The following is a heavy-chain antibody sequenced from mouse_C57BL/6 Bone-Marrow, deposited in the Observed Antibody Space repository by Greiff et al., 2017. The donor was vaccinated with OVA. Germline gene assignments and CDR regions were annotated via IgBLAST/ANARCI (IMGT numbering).Heavy chain of an antibody. CDR2: IYPSDSET. CDR1: GYTFTSYW. V-gene: IGHV1-61*01. J-gene: IGHJ3*01. CDR3: ASGYGSSYLAWFAY. D-gene: IGHD1-1*01. Sequence: QVQLQQPGAELVRPGSSVKLSCKASGYTFTSYWMDWVKQRPGQGLEWIGNIYPSDSETHYNQKFKDKATLTVDKSSSTAYMQLSSLTSEDSAVYYCASGYGSSYLAWFAYWGQGTLVTVSA.